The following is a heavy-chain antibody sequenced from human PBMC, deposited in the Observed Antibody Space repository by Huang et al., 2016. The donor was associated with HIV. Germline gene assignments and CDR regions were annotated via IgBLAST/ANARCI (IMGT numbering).Heavy chain of an antibody. D-gene: IGHD6-13*01. Sequence: QITLKESGPTLVKPTQTLTLTCTFSGFSLTSSGVAVGWIRQPPGKALGWLALIYWDKEARFSPSLKTRLTITKDTPKNEVVLTMTNMDPVDTATYYCVHRLRYGKWYVDYWGQGVLVTVSS. V-gene: IGHV2-5*02. CDR2: IYWDKEA. CDR3: VHRLRYGKWYVDY. CDR1: GFSLTSSGVA. J-gene: IGHJ4*02.